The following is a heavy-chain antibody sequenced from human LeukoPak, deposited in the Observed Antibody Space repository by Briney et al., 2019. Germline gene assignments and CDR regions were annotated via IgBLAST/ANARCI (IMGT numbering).Heavy chain of an antibody. J-gene: IGHJ4*02. CDR2: IYASGST. Sequence: SETQSLTCTVSGGSFSSYYWSWIRQPPEKRLEWIGYIYASGSTNYNPSLRSRVTISVDTSKNQFSLKLTSVTAADTAVYYCARTAEYSSGWYIDSWGQGILVTVSS. D-gene: IGHD6-19*01. CDR3: ARTAEYSSGWYIDS. V-gene: IGHV4-59*01. CDR1: GGSFSSYY.